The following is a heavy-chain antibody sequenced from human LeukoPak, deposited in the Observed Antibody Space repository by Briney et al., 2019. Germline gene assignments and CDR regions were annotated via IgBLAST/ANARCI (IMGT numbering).Heavy chain of an antibody. V-gene: IGHV4-34*01. CDR3: ARGHQLARDAFDI. CDR1: GGSFSGYY. J-gene: IGHJ3*02. D-gene: IGHD6-13*01. Sequence: SETLSLTCAVYGGSFSGYYWSWIRQPPGKGLEWIGEINHSGSTNYNPSLKSRVTISVDTSKNQFSLKLSSVTAADTAVYYCARGHQLARDAFDIWGQGTMVTVSS. CDR2: INHSGST.